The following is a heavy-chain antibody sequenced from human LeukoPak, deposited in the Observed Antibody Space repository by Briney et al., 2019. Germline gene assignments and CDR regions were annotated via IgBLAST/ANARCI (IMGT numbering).Heavy chain of an antibody. CDR3: VRFYYDSSGPRGLDY. CDR1: GFSFSSHW. D-gene: IGHD3-22*01. Sequence: GGSLRLSCAASGFSFSSHWMHWVRQAPGKGLVWVSRLSSDGSDITYADSVRGRFTISRDNAKNTLYSQMNSLRDEDTAVYYCVRFYYDSSGPRGLDYWGQGTLVTVSS. V-gene: IGHV3-74*01. J-gene: IGHJ4*02. CDR2: LSSDGSDI.